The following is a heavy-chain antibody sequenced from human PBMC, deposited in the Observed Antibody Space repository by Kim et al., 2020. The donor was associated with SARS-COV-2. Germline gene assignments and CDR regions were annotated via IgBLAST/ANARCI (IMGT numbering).Heavy chain of an antibody. Sequence: LKRRVIISVDMSKNQFSLKLSSVTAADTAVYYCARWTYYYGSGSPGAFDIWGQGTMVTVSS. V-gene: IGHV4-59*01. CDR3: ARWTYYYGSGSPGAFDI. J-gene: IGHJ3*02. D-gene: IGHD3-10*01.